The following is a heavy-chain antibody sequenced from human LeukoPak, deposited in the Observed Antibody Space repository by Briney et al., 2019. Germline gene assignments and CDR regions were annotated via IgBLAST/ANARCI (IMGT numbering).Heavy chain of an antibody. J-gene: IGHJ4*02. CDR2: ISYDGSNK. CDR3: ARDKGPLDY. CDR1: GFTFSSYA. V-gene: IGHV3-30*04. Sequence: GRFLRLSCAASGFTFSSYAMHWVRQAPGKGLEWVAVISYDGSNKYYADSVKGRFTISRDNSKNTLYLQMNSLRAEDTAVYYCARDKGPLDYWGQGTLVTVSS.